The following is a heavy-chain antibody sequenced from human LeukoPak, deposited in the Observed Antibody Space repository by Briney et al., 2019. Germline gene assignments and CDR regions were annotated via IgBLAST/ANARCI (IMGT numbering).Heavy chain of an antibody. J-gene: IGHJ4*02. CDR2: ISWNSGSI. D-gene: IGHD3-16*01. CDR3: AKAAFGQPPDY. Sequence: GGSLRLSCAASGFTFDDYAMHWVRQAPGKGLEWVSGISWNSGSIGYADSVKGRFTISRDNAKNSLYLQMNSLRAEDTALYYCAKAAFGQPPDYWGQGTLVTVFS. V-gene: IGHV3-9*01. CDR1: GFTFDDYA.